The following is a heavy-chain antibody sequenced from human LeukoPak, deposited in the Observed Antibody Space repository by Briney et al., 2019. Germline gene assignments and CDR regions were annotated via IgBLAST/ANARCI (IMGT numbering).Heavy chain of an antibody. CDR2: ISAYNGNT. J-gene: IGHJ6*03. CDR1: GYTFTSYG. D-gene: IGHD6-19*01. V-gene: IGHV1-18*01. CDR3: ARLAVPHILYYYYMDV. Sequence: ASVKVSCEASGYTFTSYGISWVRQAPGQGLEWMGWISAYNGNTNYEQKLQGRVTMTTDTSTSTDYMELRSLRSDDTAVYYCARLAVPHILYYYYMDVWGKGTTVTVSS.